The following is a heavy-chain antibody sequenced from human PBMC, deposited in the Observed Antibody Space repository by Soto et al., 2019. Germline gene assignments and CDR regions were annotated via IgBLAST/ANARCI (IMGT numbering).Heavy chain of an antibody. Sequence: TSETLSLTCTVSGGSISSGDYYWSWIRQPPGKGLEWIGYIYYSGSTYYNPSLKSRVTISVDTSKNQFSLKLNSVTAADTAVYYCARAMVVPKNWFTPGGQGTLVTVPS. V-gene: IGHV4-30-4*01. D-gene: IGHD2-21*01. CDR1: GGSISSGDYY. J-gene: IGHJ5*02. CDR3: ARAMVVPKNWFTP. CDR2: IYYSGST.